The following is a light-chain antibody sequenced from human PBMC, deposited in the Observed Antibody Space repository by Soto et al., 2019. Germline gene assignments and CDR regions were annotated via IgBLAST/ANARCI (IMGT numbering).Light chain of an antibody. CDR3: QQSCSSSPWT. V-gene: IGKV3D-20*02. CDR2: DAS. Sequence: EIVLTQSPGTLSLSPGERATLSCRASQNISRSLAWYQQKPGQGPSLLIYDASSVKGGVPPRFSGSGSGRDFTLTISSLRPEDVATYFCQQSCSSSPWTFGQGTKVDIK. CDR1: QNISRS. J-gene: IGKJ1*01.